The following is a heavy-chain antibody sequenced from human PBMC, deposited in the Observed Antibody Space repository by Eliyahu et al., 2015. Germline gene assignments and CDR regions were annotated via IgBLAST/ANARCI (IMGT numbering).Heavy chain of an antibody. CDR1: GXSFSSYW. CDR3: ARQGYGVYAFDI. CDR2: IYPPDSDT. Sequence: EVQLVQSGVEVKKAGESLKISCXGSGXSFSSYWIGWVRQMPGKGLEWMGIIYPPDSDTRYSPSFQGQVTISADESISTVYLQWSSLKAPDSAIYYCARQGYGVYAFDIWGQGTMVTVSS. V-gene: IGHV5-51*01. J-gene: IGHJ3*02. D-gene: IGHD5/OR15-5a*01.